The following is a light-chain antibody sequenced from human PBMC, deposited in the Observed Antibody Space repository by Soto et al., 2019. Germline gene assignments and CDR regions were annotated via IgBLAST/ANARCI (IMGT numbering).Light chain of an antibody. Sequence: EIVLTQSPATLSLSPGERATLSCRASQSVSSYLAWYQQKPGQAPRLLIYDASNKATGIPRRFSGSGSGTDFTLTVSSLEPEDFAIYYCQQYSNWPPVTFGGGTKVEIK. V-gene: IGKV3-11*01. CDR2: DAS. CDR3: QQYSNWPPVT. J-gene: IGKJ4*01. CDR1: QSVSSY.